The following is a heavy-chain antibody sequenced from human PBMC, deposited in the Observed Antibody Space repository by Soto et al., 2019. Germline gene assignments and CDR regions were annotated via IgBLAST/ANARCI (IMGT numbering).Heavy chain of an antibody. D-gene: IGHD6-13*01. CDR2: ISYDENNK. CDR3: EKGGQQLVRWPSVY. V-gene: IGHV3-30*18. Sequence: QVQLVESGGGVVQPGRSLRLSCAASGFTFSSYGMHWVRQAPGKGLEWVAVISYDENNKYYADSVKGRFTISRDNSKNELYLQMNNLRAEDTAVYYCEKGGQQLVRWPSVYWGQGTLVTVSP. J-gene: IGHJ4*02. CDR1: GFTFSSYG.